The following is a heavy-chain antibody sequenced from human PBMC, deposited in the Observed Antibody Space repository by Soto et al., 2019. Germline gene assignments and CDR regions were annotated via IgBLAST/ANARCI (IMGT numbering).Heavy chain of an antibody. CDR1: GFTVSSSY. V-gene: IGHV3-53*01. Sequence: EVQLVESGGGLIQPGGSLRLSCAASGFTVSSSYMSWVRQAPGKGLEWVSVIYSGGSTYYADSVKGRFTISRDNSKNTLYLQMNSLRAEDTAVYYCARNYDSTAGVAFDIWGPGTMVTVSS. D-gene: IGHD3-22*01. J-gene: IGHJ3*02. CDR2: IYSGGST. CDR3: ARNYDSTAGVAFDI.